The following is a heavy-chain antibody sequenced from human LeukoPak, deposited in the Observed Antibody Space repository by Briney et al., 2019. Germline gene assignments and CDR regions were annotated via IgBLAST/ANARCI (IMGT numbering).Heavy chain of an antibody. CDR2: IKQDGSEK. Sequence: GGSLRLSCAASGLTFSSYWMSWVRQAPGKGLEWVANIKQDGSEKYYVDSVKGRFTISRDNAKNSLYLQMNSLRAEDTAVYYCAREDQQWPVLDYWGQGTLVTVSS. J-gene: IGHJ4*02. V-gene: IGHV3-7*03. CDR3: AREDQQWPVLDY. D-gene: IGHD6-19*01. CDR1: GLTFSSYW.